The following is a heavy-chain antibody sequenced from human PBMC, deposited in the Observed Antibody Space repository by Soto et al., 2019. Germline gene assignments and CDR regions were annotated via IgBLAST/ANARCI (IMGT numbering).Heavy chain of an antibody. CDR2: INPSGGST. D-gene: IGHD3-10*01. V-gene: IGHV1-46*01. CDR1: GYTFTSYA. J-gene: IGHJ6*02. CDR3: ASGTLIVRGVKGSLDPYYYGMDV. Sequence: ASVKVSCKASGYTFTSYAMHWVRQAPGQRLEWMGIINPSGGSTSYAQKFQGRVTMTRDTSTSTVYKELSSLRTEDTAVYYCASGTLIVRGVKGSLDPYYYGMDVWGQGTTVTVS.